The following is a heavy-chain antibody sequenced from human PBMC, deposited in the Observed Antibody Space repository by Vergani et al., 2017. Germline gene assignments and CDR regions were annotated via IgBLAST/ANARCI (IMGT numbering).Heavy chain of an antibody. CDR2: ISAYNGNT. CDR1: GYTFTSYG. CDR3: ARDLYYDILTGYKNYYMDV. V-gene: IGHV1-18*01. D-gene: IGHD3-9*01. J-gene: IGHJ6*03. Sequence: QVQLVQSGAEVKKPGASVKVSCKASGYTFTSYGISWVRQAPGQGLEWMGWISAYNGNTNYAQKLQGRVTMTTDTSTSTAYMELRSLRSDDTAVYYCARDLYYDILTGYKNYYMDVWGKGTTVTVSS.